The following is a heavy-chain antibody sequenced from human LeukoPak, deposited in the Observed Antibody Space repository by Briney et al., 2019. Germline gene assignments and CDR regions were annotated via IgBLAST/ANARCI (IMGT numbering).Heavy chain of an antibody. CDR2: IRNKVNSYST. Sequence: GGSLRLSCAASGFTFSDHYMDWVRQAPGKGLEWVGRIRNKVNSYSTEYAASVKGRFTVSRDDSKNSLYLQMNSLKTEDTAVYYCARVRYYLDYWGQGTLVTVSS. CDR1: GFTFSDHY. V-gene: IGHV3-72*01. J-gene: IGHJ4*02. CDR3: ARVRYYLDY. D-gene: IGHD3-9*01.